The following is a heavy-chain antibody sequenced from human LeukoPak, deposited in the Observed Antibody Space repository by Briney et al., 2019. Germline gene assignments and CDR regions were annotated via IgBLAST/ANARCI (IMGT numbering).Heavy chain of an antibody. V-gene: IGHV6-1*01. Sequence: SQTLSLTCAISGDSVSSNSAAWNWIRQSPSRGLEWLGRTYYRSKWYNDYEVSVKSRITINPDTSKNQFSLQLNSVTPEDTAVYYCARAYYDILTGYYERDYYYYYGMDVWGQGTTVTVSS. CDR1: GDSVSSNSAA. CDR3: ARAYYDILTGYYERDYYYYYGMDV. CDR2: TYYRSKWYN. D-gene: IGHD3-9*01. J-gene: IGHJ6*02.